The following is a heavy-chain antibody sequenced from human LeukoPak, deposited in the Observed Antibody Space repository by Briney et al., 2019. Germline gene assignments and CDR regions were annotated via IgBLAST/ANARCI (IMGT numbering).Heavy chain of an antibody. V-gene: IGHV4-39*01. J-gene: IGHJ4*02. D-gene: IGHD6-19*01. CDR1: GGSISSGDYY. CDR3: ARRTVDSSGWYEWGYYFDY. Sequence: SETLSLTCTVSGGSISSGDYYWSWIRQPPGKGLEWIGSIYYSGSTYYNPSLKSRVTISVDTSKNQFSLKLSSVTAADTAVYYCARRTVDSSGWYEWGYYFDYWGQGTLVTVSS. CDR2: IYYSGST.